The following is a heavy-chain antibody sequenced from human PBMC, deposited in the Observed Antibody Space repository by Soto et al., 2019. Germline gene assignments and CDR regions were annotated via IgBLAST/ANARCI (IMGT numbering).Heavy chain of an antibody. Sequence: ASVKVSCKASGYIFSDYYMYWVRQAPGQGLDWMGGINPKSGGTNYAQKFQGRVTMTRDTSMSTAYMELSSLRSDDTAVYYCARARVGGGYYYDGVDVWGQGTTVTVSS. CDR3: ARARVGGGYYYDGVDV. CDR2: INPKSGGT. J-gene: IGHJ6*02. CDR1: GYIFSDYY. V-gene: IGHV1-2*02. D-gene: IGHD2-15*01.